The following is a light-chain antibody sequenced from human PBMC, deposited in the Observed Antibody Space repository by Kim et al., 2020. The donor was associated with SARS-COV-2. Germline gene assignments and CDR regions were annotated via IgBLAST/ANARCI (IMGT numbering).Light chain of an antibody. CDR1: HSLSATY. CDR3: QQYDSLPRT. Sequence: SPGESATLSCRATHSLSATYLAWYQHKRGQAPRLVIYGASTRATGIPDRFTGSGSGTDFTLTISRLEPEDFAVYYCQQYDSLPRTFGQGTKVDIK. CDR2: GAS. J-gene: IGKJ1*01. V-gene: IGKV3-20*01.